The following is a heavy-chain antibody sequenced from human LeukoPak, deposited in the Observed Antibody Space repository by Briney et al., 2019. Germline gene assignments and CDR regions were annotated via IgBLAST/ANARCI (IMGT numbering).Heavy chain of an antibody. CDR2: IYSGDST. Sequence: GGSLRLSCAASGFTVSSNYMSWVRQAPGEGLEWVSVIYSGDSTYHADSVKGRFTISRDNSKNTLFLQMNTLSAEDTAVYYCAKSIAAAGIPPKDYWGQGTLVTVSP. J-gene: IGHJ4*02. CDR1: GFTVSSNY. CDR3: AKSIAAAGIPPKDY. D-gene: IGHD6-13*01. V-gene: IGHV3-53*01.